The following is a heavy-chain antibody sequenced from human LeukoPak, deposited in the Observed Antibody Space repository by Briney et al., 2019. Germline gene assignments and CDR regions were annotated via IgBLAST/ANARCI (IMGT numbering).Heavy chain of an antibody. CDR3: ARAIRYQLLSDY. Sequence: ASVKVSCKTSGYTFSTYDINWVRQAAGQGLEWMGWMNPNSGNTGFAQKFQGRATITRDTSITTAYLELSSLRSEDTDVYYCARAIRYQLLSDYWGQGTLVTVSS. D-gene: IGHD2-2*01. CDR2: MNPNSGNT. CDR1: GYTFSTYD. J-gene: IGHJ4*02. V-gene: IGHV1-8*03.